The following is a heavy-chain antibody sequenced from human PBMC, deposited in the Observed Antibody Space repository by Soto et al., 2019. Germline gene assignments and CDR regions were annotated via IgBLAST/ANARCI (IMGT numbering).Heavy chain of an antibody. CDR2: INHSGST. D-gene: IGHD6-13*01. J-gene: IGHJ5*02. CDR3: ARFIAAAGTEPKNWFDP. CDR1: GGSFSGYY. Sequence: SETLSLTCAVYGGSFSGYYWSWIRQPPGKGLEWIGEINHSGSTNYNPSLKSRVTISVDTSKNQFSLKLSSVTAADTAVYYCARFIAAAGTEPKNWFDPWGQGTLVTVSS. V-gene: IGHV4-34*01.